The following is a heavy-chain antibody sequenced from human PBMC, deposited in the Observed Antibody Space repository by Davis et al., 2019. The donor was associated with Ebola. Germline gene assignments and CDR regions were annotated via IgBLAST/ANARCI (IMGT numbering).Heavy chain of an antibody. CDR3: ARVEWPYYYYGMDV. Sequence: MPSETLSLTCAVYGESFSGYYWSWIRQPPGKGLEWIGEINHSGSTNYNPSLKSRVTISVDTSKNQFSLKLSSVTAVDTAVYYCARVEWPYYYYGMDVWGQGTTVTVSS. J-gene: IGHJ6*02. CDR2: INHSGST. CDR1: GESFSGYY. V-gene: IGHV4-34*01. D-gene: IGHD3-3*01.